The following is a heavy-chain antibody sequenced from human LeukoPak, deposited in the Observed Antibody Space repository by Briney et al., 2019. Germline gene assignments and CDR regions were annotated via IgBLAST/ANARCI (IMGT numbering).Heavy chain of an antibody. CDR2: IYSGGST. V-gene: IGHV3-53*01. CDR1: GFTVSSNY. D-gene: IGHD6-13*01. CDR3: ARSARAAADY. J-gene: IGHJ4*02. Sequence: PGGSLRLSCAASGFTVSSNYMSWGRQAPGKGLDGGSVIYSGGSTYSADSVKVQFTISRDNSKNTLYLQMNSLRAEDTGVYYCARSARAAADYWGQGSLVTVSS.